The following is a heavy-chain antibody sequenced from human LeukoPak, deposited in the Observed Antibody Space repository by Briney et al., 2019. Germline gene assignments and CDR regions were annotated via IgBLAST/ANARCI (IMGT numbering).Heavy chain of an antibody. J-gene: IGHJ6*02. Sequence: SVKVSCKASGGTFSSYAISWVRQAPGQGLEWMGGIIPIFGTANYAQKFQGRVTITADESTSTAYMELSSLRSEDTAVYYCARFYGSGSYLIGYYYYGMDVWGQGTTVTVSS. CDR1: GGTFSSYA. CDR3: ARFYGSGSYLIGYYYYGMDV. CDR2: IIPIFGTA. D-gene: IGHD3-10*01. V-gene: IGHV1-69*13.